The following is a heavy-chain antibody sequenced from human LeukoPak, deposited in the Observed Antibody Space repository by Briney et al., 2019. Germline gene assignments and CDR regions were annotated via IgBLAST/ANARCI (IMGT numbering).Heavy chain of an antibody. J-gene: IGHJ5*02. V-gene: IGHV4-61*02. CDR2: IYTSGST. CDR3: ARDGLGYCSSTSCYNPNT. CDR1: GGSISSGSYY. D-gene: IGHD2-2*02. Sequence: SETLSLSCTVSGGSISSGSYYWSWIRQPAGKGLEWIGRIYTSGSTNYNPSLKSRVTISVDTSKNQFSLKLSSVTAADTAVYYCARDGLGYCSSTSCYNPNTWGQGTLVTVSS.